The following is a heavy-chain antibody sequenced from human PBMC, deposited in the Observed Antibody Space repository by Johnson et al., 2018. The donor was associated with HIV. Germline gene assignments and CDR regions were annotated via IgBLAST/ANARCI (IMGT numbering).Heavy chain of an antibody. CDR2: ISYDGSKK. J-gene: IGHJ3*02. D-gene: IGHD3-22*01. V-gene: IGHV3-30*04. Sequence: QVQLVESGGGLVQPGGSLRLSCAASGFTFSAYAMSWVRQAPGKGLEWVAVISYDGSKKYYADSVKDRFTISRDNAKNSLYLQMNSLRAEDTAVYYCARVMGLGGYSLAFDIWGQGTMVTVSS. CDR1: GFTFSAYA. CDR3: ARVMGLGGYSLAFDI.